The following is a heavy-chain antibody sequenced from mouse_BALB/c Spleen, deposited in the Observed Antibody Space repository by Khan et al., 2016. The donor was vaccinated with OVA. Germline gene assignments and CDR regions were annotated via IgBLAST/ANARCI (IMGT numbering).Heavy chain of an antibody. CDR3: ARKLYYFDY. V-gene: IGHV1S41*01. J-gene: IGHJ2*01. CDR2: IAPGSGST. CDR1: GYTFTSYW. Sequence: DLVKPGASVKLSCKASGYTFTSYWINWIKQRPGQGLEWIGRIAPGSGSTDYNEMFKGHATLTVDTSSSTAYIQINSLSSEDSAFYFSARKLYYFDYWGQGTTLTVSS.